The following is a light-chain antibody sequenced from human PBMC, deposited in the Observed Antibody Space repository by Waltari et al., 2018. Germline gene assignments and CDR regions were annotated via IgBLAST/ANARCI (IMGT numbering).Light chain of an antibody. V-gene: IGKV3-20*01. Sequence: IMFTQSPVTLSLSPGERATLSCRASQSISRYLAWYQQKPGQAPRLLIYGASTRATGIPDRFSGSGSGTDFSITISGLEPEDSAVYYCQHHFRLPATFGQGTKVEIK. CDR2: GAS. CDR1: QSISRY. J-gene: IGKJ1*01. CDR3: QHHFRLPAT.